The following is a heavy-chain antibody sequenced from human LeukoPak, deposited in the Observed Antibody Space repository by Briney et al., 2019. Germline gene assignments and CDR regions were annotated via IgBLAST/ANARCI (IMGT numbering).Heavy chain of an antibody. CDR2: INYSGST. J-gene: IGHJ4*02. V-gene: IGHV4-59*01. CDR3: ARDTGYYDSSGYLFDY. Sequence: SETLSLTCTVSGGSISSYYWSWIRQPPGKGLEWIGYINYSGSTNYNPSLKSRVTISVDTSKNQFSLKLSSVTAADTAVYYCARDTGYYDSSGYLFDYWGQGTLVTVSS. D-gene: IGHD3-22*01. CDR1: GGSISSYY.